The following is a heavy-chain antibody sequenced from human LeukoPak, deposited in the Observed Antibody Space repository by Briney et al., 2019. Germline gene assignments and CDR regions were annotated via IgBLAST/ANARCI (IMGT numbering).Heavy chain of an antibody. Sequence: SETLSLTCTVSGGSISNYYWSWIRQPPGKGLEWIGYIYYSGSTKYNPSLKSRVTISVDTSKNQSSLKLSSVTAADTAVYYCARSVVIMGNYYFDYWGQGTLVTVSS. CDR1: GGSISNYY. D-gene: IGHD3-3*01. CDR2: IYYSGST. CDR3: ARSVVIMGNYYFDY. V-gene: IGHV4-59*01. J-gene: IGHJ4*02.